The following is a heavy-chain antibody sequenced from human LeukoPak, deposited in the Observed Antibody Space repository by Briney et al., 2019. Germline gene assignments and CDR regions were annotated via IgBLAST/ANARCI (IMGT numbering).Heavy chain of an antibody. J-gene: IGHJ5*02. CDR2: ISASGSST. Sequence: GGSLRLSCVASGFTFSAYAMSWVRQAPGRGLEWVSGISASGSSTYYADSVEGRFTISRDNSKNTLYLQMNSLRAEDTAVYYCAKHLGWGPSGSNWFDPWGQGILVTVSS. D-gene: IGHD6-25*01. V-gene: IGHV3-23*01. CDR3: AKHLGWGPSGSNWFDP. CDR1: GFTFSAYA.